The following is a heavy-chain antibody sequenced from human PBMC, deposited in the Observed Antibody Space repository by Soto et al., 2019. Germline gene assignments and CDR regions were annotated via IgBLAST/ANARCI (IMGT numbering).Heavy chain of an antibody. D-gene: IGHD5-18*01. CDR2: INPRDGRT. V-gene: IGHV1-46*01. CDR3: ARAREYGFGYNYFDP. CDR1: GYPFSSYH. J-gene: IGHJ5*02. Sequence: GSSVKVSCKASGYPFSSYHMHWVRQAPGQGLEWMGLINPRDGRTRYAQKFEGRVTMTSDTSTTIVYMELSSLRSEETAVYYCARAREYGFGYNYFDPWGPGTLVTVSS.